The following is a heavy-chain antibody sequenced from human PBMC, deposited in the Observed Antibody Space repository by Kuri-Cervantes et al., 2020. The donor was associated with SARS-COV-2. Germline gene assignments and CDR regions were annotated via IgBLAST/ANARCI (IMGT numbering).Heavy chain of an antibody. Sequence: ASVKVSCKASGYTFSGGYYMYWVRQAPGQGLEWMGWINPNSGGTNYAQKFQGWVTMTRDTSISTAYMELSRLRSDDTAVYYCARGMVRGVIQYYYYGMDVWGQGTTVTVFS. CDR3: ARGMVRGVIQYYYYGMDV. V-gene: IGHV1-2*04. D-gene: IGHD3-10*01. CDR1: GYTFSGGYY. J-gene: IGHJ6*02. CDR2: INPNSGGT.